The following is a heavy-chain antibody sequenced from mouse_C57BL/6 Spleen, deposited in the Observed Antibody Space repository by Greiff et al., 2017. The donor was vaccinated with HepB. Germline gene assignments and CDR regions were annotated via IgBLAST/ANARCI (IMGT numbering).Heavy chain of an antibody. D-gene: IGHD3-2*02. Sequence: EVQRVESGGDLVKPGGSLKLSCAASGFTFSSYGMSWVRQTPDKRLEWVATISSGGSYTYYPDSVKGRFTISRDNAKNTLYLQMSSLKSEDTAMYYCARQNSSGYVGDYWGQGTTLTVSS. CDR3: ARQNSSGYVGDY. CDR2: ISSGGSYT. J-gene: IGHJ2*01. CDR1: GFTFSSYG. V-gene: IGHV5-6*01.